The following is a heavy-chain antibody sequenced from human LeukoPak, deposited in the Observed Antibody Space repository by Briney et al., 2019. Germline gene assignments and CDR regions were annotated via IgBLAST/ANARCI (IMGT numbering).Heavy chain of an antibody. J-gene: IGHJ4*02. CDR3: ASGSLQLVQDY. D-gene: IGHD6-13*01. V-gene: IGHV3-21*01. CDR2: ISSSSTYI. Sequence: GGPLRLSHAASGFTFSRNSMKWVRQAPGKGLEGVSSISSSSTYIDYADSVKGRFTISRDNAKNSMYLQMNSLRAEDTAVYYCASGSLQLVQDYWGQGTLVTVSS. CDR1: GFTFSRNS.